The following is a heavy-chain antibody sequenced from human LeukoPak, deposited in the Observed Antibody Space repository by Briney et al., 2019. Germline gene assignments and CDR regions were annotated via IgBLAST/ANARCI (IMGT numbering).Heavy chain of an antibody. CDR2: INQGGSET. V-gene: IGHV3-7*01. CDR3: ARSPGVGTVDY. D-gene: IGHD3-3*01. Sequence: SGGSLRLSCAASGFSFSIYWMSWVRQAPGQGLEWVANINQGGSETYYVDSVKGRFTISRDNAKNSLFLQLNSLRAEDTAVHYCARSPGVGTVDYWGQGSLVTVSS. J-gene: IGHJ4*02. CDR1: GFSFSIYW.